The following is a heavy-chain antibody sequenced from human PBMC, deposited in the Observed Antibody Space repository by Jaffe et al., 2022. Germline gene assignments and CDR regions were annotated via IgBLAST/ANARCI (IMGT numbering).Heavy chain of an antibody. CDR1: GFTVSSNY. J-gene: IGHJ3*02. Sequence: EVQLVETGGGLIQPGGSLRLSCAASGFTVSSNYMSWVRQAPGKGLEWVSVIYSGGSTYYADSVKGRFTISRDNSKNTLYLQMNSLRAEDTAVYYCARVSLRMTTVTTSNAFDIWGQGTMVTVSS. V-gene: IGHV3-53*02. D-gene: IGHD4-17*01. CDR2: IYSGGST. CDR3: ARVSLRMTTVTTSNAFDI.